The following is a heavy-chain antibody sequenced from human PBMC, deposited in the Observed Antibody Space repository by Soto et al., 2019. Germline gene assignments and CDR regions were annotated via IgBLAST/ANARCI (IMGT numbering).Heavy chain of an antibody. CDR1: GGTFSSYA. D-gene: IGHD2-8*02. Sequence: SVKVSCKASGGTFSSYAISWVRQAPGQGLEWMGGIIPIFGTANYAQKFQGRVTITADEPTSTAYMELSSLRSEDTAVYYCARDLVGRPLGAFDIWGQGTMVTVSS. CDR3: ARDLVGRPLGAFDI. V-gene: IGHV1-69*13. J-gene: IGHJ3*02. CDR2: IIPIFGTA.